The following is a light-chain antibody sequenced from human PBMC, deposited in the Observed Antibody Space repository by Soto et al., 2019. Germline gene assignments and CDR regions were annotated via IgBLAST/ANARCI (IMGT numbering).Light chain of an antibody. V-gene: IGLV2-14*01. CDR3: GSYTSTSTLYV. Sequence: QSALTQPAPVSGSLGQSITISCTGTSSDLGNHNYVCWYQQHPGKAPKLMIYEVSNRPSGVSSRFTGSKSGNTASLTISGLQAEDEADYFCGSYTSTSTLYVFGTGTKLTVL. J-gene: IGLJ1*01. CDR1: SSDLGNHNY. CDR2: EVS.